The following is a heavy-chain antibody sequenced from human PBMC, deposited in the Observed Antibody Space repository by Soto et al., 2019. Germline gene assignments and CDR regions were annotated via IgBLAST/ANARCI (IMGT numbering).Heavy chain of an antibody. Sequence: PSETLSLTCAVSGGSVSTYYWSWIRQAPGKGLEWIGCSDYSGRTKHSPSLKTRVTISVDASKNQFSLKLSSVTAADTAVYYCARGSAILWFGELAKAYGMDVWGQGTTVTVSS. CDR1: GGSVSTYY. D-gene: IGHD3-10*01. CDR3: ARGSAILWFGELAKAYGMDV. J-gene: IGHJ6*02. V-gene: IGHV4-59*02. CDR2: SDYSGRT.